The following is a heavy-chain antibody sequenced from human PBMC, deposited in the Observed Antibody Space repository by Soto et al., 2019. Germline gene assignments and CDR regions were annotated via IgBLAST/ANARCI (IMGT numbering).Heavy chain of an antibody. Sequence: SSETLSLTCAVYGGSFSGYYWSWIRQPPGKGLEWIGEINHSGSTNYNPSLKSRVTISVDTSKNQFSLKLSSVTAADTAVYYCARRGGVVVPAVMPLFRGVWGKGTTVTVSS. CDR2: INHSGST. CDR1: GGSFSGYY. V-gene: IGHV4-34*01. D-gene: IGHD2-2*01. J-gene: IGHJ6*04. CDR3: ARRGGVVVPAVMPLFRGV.